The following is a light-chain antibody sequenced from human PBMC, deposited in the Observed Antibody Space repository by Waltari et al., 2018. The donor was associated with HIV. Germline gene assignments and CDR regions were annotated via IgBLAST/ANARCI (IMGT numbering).Light chain of an antibody. CDR3: QQYINWPPWS. Sequence: EIGMTQSPATLSVSPGERVTLSCRASQSVGSNLAWYQQKPGRAPSLLVYSASTRATGIPARFSGSGSGTEFTLTISSLQSEDFAVYYCQQYINWPPWSFGQGTKVEIK. J-gene: IGKJ1*01. V-gene: IGKV3-15*01. CDR2: SAS. CDR1: QSVGSN.